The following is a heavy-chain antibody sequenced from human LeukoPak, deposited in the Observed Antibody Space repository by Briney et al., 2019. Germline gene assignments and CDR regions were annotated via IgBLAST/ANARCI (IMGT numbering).Heavy chain of an antibody. CDR3: ARGGGGYYDY. CDR1: GFTFSNYP. CDR2: ITSNGDNT. J-gene: IGHJ4*02. D-gene: IGHD3-22*01. Sequence: GGSLRLSCAASGFTFSNYPMHWVRQAPGKGLEYVSAITSNGDNTYYADSVKGRFTISRDNSNNILYLQMGTLRAEDMAVYYCARGGGGYYDYWGQGTLVTVSS. V-gene: IGHV3-64*02.